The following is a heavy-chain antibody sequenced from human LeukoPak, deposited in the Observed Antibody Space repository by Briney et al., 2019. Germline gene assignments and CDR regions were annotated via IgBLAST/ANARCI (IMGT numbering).Heavy chain of an antibody. CDR3: ARLRYFDWLLGY. CDR1: GGSISSSSYY. J-gene: IGHJ4*02. CDR2: IYYSGST. Sequence: PSETLSLTCTVSGGSISSSSYYWGWIRQPPGKGLEWIGSIYYSGSTYYNPSLKSRVTISVDTSKNQFSLKLSSVTAADTAVYYCARLRYFDWLLGYWGQGTLVTVSS. V-gene: IGHV4-39*01. D-gene: IGHD3-9*01.